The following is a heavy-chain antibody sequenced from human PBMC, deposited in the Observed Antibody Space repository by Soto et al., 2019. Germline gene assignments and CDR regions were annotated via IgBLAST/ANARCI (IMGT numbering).Heavy chain of an antibody. D-gene: IGHD3-3*01. Sequence: PSETLSLTCAVSGGYISGGYYSGSWIRQPPGKGLEWIGYIYYSGSTNYNPSLKSRVTISVDTSKNQFSLKLSSVTAADTAVYYCARYDFWSGSHEGYFDYWGQGTLVTSPQ. CDR1: GGYISGGYYS. V-gene: IGHV4-61*01. CDR2: IYYSGST. CDR3: ARYDFWSGSHEGYFDY. J-gene: IGHJ4*02.